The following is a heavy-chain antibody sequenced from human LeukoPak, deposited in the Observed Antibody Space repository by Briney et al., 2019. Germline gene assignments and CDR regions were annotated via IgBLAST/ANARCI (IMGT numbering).Heavy chain of an antibody. J-gene: IGHJ3*02. CDR3: ARDGGGPDAFDI. V-gene: IGHV3-48*01. CDR1: GLTFSSYS. Sequence: PGGSLRLSCAVSGLTFSSYSMNWVRQAPGKGLEWVSHISESSSSKHYADSVRGRFTVSRDNGKNSLYLQMNSLRAEDTAVYYCARDGGGPDAFDIWGQGTMVTVSS. CDR2: ISESSSSK.